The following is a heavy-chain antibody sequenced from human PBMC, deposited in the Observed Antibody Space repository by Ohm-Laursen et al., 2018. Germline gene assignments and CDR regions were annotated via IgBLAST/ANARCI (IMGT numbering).Heavy chain of an antibody. J-gene: IGHJ4*02. CDR2: ISSSSSYI. V-gene: IGHV3-21*01. CDR3: ARDSRSAAVIFDY. CDR1: GFTFSSYS. Sequence: SLRLSCTASGFTFSSYSMNWVRQAPGKGLEWVSSISSSSSYIYYADSVKGRFTISRDNAKNSLYLQMNSLRAEDTAVYYCARDSRSAAVIFDYWGQGTLVTVSS. D-gene: IGHD6-13*01.